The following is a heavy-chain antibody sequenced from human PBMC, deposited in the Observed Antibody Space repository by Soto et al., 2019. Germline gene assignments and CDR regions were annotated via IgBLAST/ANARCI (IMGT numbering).Heavy chain of an antibody. Sequence: PGGSLRLSCAASGFTFSSYWMHWVRQAPGKGLVWVSRINSDGSSTSYADSVKGRFTISRDNAENTLYLQMNSLRAEDTAVYYCAKDSYYYYYGMDVWGQGTTVTVSS. CDR1: GFTFSSYW. V-gene: IGHV3-74*01. J-gene: IGHJ6*02. CDR3: AKDSYYYYYGMDV. CDR2: INSDGSST.